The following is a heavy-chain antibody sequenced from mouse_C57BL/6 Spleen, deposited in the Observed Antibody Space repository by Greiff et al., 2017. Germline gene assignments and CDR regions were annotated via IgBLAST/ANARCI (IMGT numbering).Heavy chain of an antibody. Sequence: QVQLKQSGAELARPGASVKLSCTASGYTFTSYGISWVKQRTGQGLEWIGKIYPRSGNTYYNEKFKGKATLTADKSTSTSYMELRSLTAEDSAVYFCARSRDYDQGYYFDYWGQGTTLTVSS. V-gene: IGHV1-81*01. CDR2: IYPRSGNT. D-gene: IGHD2-4*01. CDR1: GYTFTSYG. J-gene: IGHJ2*01. CDR3: ARSRDYDQGYYFDY.